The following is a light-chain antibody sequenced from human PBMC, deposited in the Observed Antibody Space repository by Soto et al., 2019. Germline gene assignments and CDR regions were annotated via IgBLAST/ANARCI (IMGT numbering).Light chain of an antibody. Sequence: DIQMTQSPSTLSASVGDRVTITCRASQSISSWLAWYQQKPGKAPKLLIYKASSLESGVPSRFSGTGSGTEFTLTISSLQPDDFANYYCQQYNSYPRTFGHGTQLEIK. CDR3: QQYNSYPRT. CDR2: KAS. CDR1: QSISSW. V-gene: IGKV1-5*03. J-gene: IGKJ2*01.